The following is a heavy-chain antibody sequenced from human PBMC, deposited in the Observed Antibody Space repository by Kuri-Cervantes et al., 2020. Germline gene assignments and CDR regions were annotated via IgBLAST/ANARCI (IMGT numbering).Heavy chain of an antibody. CDR1: GFTFNTYW. CDR2: TSPVGSDN. D-gene: IGHD4-17*01. J-gene: IGHJ4*02. Sequence: GESLKISCVASGFTFNTYWMSWVHQLPGKGLEWVANTSPVGSDNYYVDSLRGRFTVSRDNAKNSLYLQMNSLRAEDTAVYYCARDSGIRTVDYWGQGTLVTVSS. V-gene: IGHV3-7*01. CDR3: ARDSGIRTVDY.